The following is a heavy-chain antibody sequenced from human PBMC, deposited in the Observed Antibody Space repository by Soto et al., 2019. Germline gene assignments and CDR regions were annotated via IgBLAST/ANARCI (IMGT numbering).Heavy chain of an antibody. V-gene: IGHV3-33*01. CDR3: ARSAGWFRRVDSFDP. CDR1: GFSFGSYG. D-gene: IGHD3-10*01. Sequence: QPGGSLGLSCAASGFSFGSYGMHWVRQAPGKGLEWVAVIWYDGSNKYYADSVKGRFTISRDNSKNTLYLQMNSLRAEDTAVYYCARSAGWFRRVDSFDPWXPGTLVTVS. CDR2: IWYDGSNK. J-gene: IGHJ5*02.